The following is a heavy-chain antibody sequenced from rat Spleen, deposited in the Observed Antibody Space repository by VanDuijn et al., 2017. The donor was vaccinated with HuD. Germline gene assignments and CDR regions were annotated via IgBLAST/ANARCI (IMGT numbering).Heavy chain of an antibody. CDR3: VRERFGVKG. Sequence: EVKLVESGGGLVQPGRSLKLSCAASGFNFNDYWMGWVRQAPGKGLEWIGEVNKDSRTLKYTPSLKDKFTISRDNAQNTLYLQMNKLGSEDAAIYYCVRERFGVKGWGRGVMVTVSS. V-gene: IGHV4-2*01. CDR1: GFNFNDYW. D-gene: IGHD4-5*01. J-gene: IGHJ2*01. CDR2: VNKDSRTL.